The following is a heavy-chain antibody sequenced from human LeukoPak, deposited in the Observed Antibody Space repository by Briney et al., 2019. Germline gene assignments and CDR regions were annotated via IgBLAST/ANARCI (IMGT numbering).Heavy chain of an antibody. CDR1: GFTFSSYS. CDR3: ARDRGYDSSGYILDY. J-gene: IGHJ4*02. V-gene: IGHV3-21*01. Sequence: GGSLRLSCAASGFTFSSYSMNWVRQAPGKGLEWVSSISGSSSYIYYADSVKGRFTISRDNAKNSLYLQMNSLRAEDTAVYYCARDRGYDSSGYILDYWGQGTLVTVSS. CDR2: ISGSSSYI. D-gene: IGHD3-22*01.